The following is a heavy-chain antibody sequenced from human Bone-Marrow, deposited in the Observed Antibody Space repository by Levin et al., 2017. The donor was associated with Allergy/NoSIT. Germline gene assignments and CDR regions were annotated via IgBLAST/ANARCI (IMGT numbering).Heavy chain of an antibody. CDR2: INHSGST. D-gene: IGHD6-13*01. J-gene: IGHJ5*02. CDR3: ARVPGDSSSVGWFDP. Sequence: SETLSLTCAVYGGSFSGYYWSWIRQPPGKGLEWIGEINHSGSTNYNPSLKSRVTISVDTSKNQFSLKLSSVTAADTAVYYCARVPGDSSSVGWFDPWGQGTLVTVSS. V-gene: IGHV4-34*01. CDR1: GGSFSGYY.